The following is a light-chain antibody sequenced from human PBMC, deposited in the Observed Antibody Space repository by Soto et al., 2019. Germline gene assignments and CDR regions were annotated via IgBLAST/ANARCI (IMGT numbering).Light chain of an antibody. V-gene: IGLV2-23*01. CDR3: CSFAGSSTYV. CDR1: SRDVGSYNL. Sequence: QSALTQPASVSGSPGQSITISCTGTSRDVGSYNLVSWYQQHPGNAPKLIIYEGTKRPSGVSYRFSGSKSGNTASLTISGLQEEDEGDYPRCSFAGSSTYVFGTGTKVTVL. J-gene: IGLJ1*01. CDR2: EGT.